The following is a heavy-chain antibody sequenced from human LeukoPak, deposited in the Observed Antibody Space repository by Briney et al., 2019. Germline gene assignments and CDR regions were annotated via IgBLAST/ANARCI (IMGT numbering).Heavy chain of an antibody. CDR3: AKDLFGSTSVLDY. V-gene: IGHV3-30*18. CDR2: ISYDGSNK. J-gene: IGHJ4*02. Sequence: PGRSLRLSCAASGFTFSSYGMHWVRQAPGKGLEWVAVISYDGSNKYYADSVKGRLTISRDNSKNTLYLQMNSLRAEDTAVYYCAKDLFGSTSVLDYWGQGTLVTVSS. D-gene: IGHD2-2*01. CDR1: GFTFSSYG.